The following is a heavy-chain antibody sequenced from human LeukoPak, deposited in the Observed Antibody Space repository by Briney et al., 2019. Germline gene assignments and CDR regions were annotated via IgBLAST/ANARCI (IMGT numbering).Heavy chain of an antibody. D-gene: IGHD2-15*01. CDR1: GVFLSIYY. CDR3: ARLVVLAATPVWFDP. J-gene: IGHJ5*02. V-gene: IGHV4-59*01. CDR2: IYYSGST. Sequence: SETLSLTCTASGVFLSIYYWSWIRQPPGKGLEWIGYIYYSGSTNYNPSLKSRVTISVDTSKNQFSLKLSSVTAADTAVYYCARLVVLAATPVWFDPWGQGTLVTVSS.